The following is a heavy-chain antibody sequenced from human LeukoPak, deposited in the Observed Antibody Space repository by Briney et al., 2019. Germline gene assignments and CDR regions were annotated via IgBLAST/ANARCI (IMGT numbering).Heavy chain of an antibody. CDR1: GGSISSYY. Sequence: SETLSLTCTVSGGSISSYYWSWIRQPPGKGLEWIGYIYYSGSANYNPSLKSRVTISVDTSKNQFSLKLSSVTAADTAVYYCARDPPWSGYYYGMDVWGKGTTVTVSS. V-gene: IGHV4-59*01. CDR2: IYYSGSA. D-gene: IGHD2-15*01. CDR3: ARDPPWSGYYYGMDV. J-gene: IGHJ6*04.